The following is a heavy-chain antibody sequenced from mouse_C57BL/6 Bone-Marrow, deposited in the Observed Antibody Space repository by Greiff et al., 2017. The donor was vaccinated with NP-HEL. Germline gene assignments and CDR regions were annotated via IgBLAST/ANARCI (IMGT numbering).Heavy chain of an antibody. V-gene: IGHV1-42*01. J-gene: IGHJ4*01. CDR1: FYSSTFYY. CDR3: ARSEGAMDY. CDR2: INPSTGFT. Sequence: VQLQQSGPELVKPFPSVKISCKASFYSSTFYYINWVNQIPEKSLEWIGEINPSTGFTTYNQKFKAKATLTVDKSSSTAYMQLKSLTSEDSAVYYCARSEGAMDYWGRGTSVTVSS.